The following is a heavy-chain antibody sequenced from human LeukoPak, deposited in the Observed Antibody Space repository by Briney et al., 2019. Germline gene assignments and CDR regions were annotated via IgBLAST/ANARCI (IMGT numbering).Heavy chain of an antibody. Sequence: GRSLRLSCAASGFTFSSYGMHWVRQAPGKGLEWVAVIWYGGSNKYYADSVKGRFTISRDNSKNTLYLQMNSLRAEDTAVYYCARGYKWFGELIAFYIWGQGTMVTVSS. V-gene: IGHV3-33*08. CDR2: IWYGGSNK. CDR1: GFTFSSYG. CDR3: ARGYKWFGELIAFYI. J-gene: IGHJ3*02. D-gene: IGHD3-10*01.